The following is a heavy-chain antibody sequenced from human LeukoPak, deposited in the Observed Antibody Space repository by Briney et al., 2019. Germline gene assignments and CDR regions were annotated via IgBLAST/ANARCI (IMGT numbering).Heavy chain of an antibody. Sequence: PSETLSLTCTVSGGSISSSSYYWGWIRQPPGKGLEWIVSIYYSGSTYYNPSLKSRVTISVDTSKNQFSLKLSSVTAADTAVYYCARRSYYDFWSDSTTGYFDYWGQGTLVTVSS. J-gene: IGHJ4*02. V-gene: IGHV4-39*01. CDR2: IYYSGST. D-gene: IGHD3-3*01. CDR1: GGSISSSSYY. CDR3: ARRSYYDFWSDSTTGYFDY.